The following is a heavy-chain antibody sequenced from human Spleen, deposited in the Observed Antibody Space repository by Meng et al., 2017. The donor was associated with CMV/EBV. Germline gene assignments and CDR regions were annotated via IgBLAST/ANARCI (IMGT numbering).Heavy chain of an antibody. CDR2: IYHSGST. CDR1: GYSISSGYY. CDR3: ARVRTRGLRATILGEGYGMDV. Sequence: SETLSLTCTVSGYSISSGYYWGWIRQPPGKGLEWIVTIYHSGSTYYNPSLKSRVTISVDTSKNQFSLKLSSVTAAETAVYYCARVRTRGLRATILGEGYGMDVWGQGTTVTVSS. D-gene: IGHD3-10*02. V-gene: IGHV4-38-2*02. J-gene: IGHJ6*02.